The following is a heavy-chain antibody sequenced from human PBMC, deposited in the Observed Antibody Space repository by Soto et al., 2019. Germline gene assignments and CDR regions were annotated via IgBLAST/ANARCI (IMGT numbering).Heavy chain of an antibody. Sequence: PSETLSLTCTVSGGSISSFYWSWIRQPPGKGLEWIGYVYYSGNTDYNPSLKSRVTISVDTSKNQFSLKLSSVTAADTAVYYCATNYPTPYWGQGTLVTVDS. CDR3: ATNYPTPY. D-gene: IGHD2-8*01. CDR1: GGSISSFY. V-gene: IGHV4-59*08. J-gene: IGHJ4*02. CDR2: VYYSGNT.